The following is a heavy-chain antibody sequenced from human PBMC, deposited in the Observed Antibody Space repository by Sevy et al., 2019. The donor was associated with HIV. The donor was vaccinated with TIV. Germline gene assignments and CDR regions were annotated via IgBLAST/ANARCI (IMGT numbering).Heavy chain of an antibody. CDR1: GFTLSYYG. V-gene: IGHV3-30*02. D-gene: IGHD3-10*01. Sequence: GGSLRLSCAASGFTLSYYGMHWVRQAPGKGLEWVTFIKDDGSKRFYADSVKGRFTVSRDSSKNTMSLQMNSLRAEDTAVYYCTSVLFDYWGQGALVTVSS. CDR3: TSVLFDY. J-gene: IGHJ4*02. CDR2: IKDDGSKR.